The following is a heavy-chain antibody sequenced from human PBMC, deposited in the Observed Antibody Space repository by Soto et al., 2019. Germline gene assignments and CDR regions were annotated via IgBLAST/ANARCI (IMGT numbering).Heavy chain of an antibody. Sequence: PGGSLRLSCAASGFIFSNYWMTWVRQAPGKGLEWVGNIHPVGNEKYYVDSVKGRFTISRDSAKNSLYLQVNSLRVEDTVLYYCARDFGATGSHDSWGQGTLVTVSS. CDR1: GFIFSNYW. V-gene: IGHV3-7*01. CDR3: ARDFGATGSHDS. D-gene: IGHD3-3*01. J-gene: IGHJ4*02. CDR2: IHPVGNEK.